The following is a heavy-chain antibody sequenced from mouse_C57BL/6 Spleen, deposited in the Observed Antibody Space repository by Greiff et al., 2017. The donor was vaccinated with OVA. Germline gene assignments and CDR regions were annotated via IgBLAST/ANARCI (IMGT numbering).Heavy chain of an antibody. V-gene: IGHV14-2*01. Sequence: EVMLVESGAELVKPGASVKLSCTASGFNIKDYYMHWVKQRTEQGLEWIGRIDPEDGETKYDPKFQGKATITADTSSNTAYLQHSSLTSEDTAVYYCARMEGTWYFDVWGTGTTVTVSS. CDR2: IDPEDGET. CDR1: GFNIKDYY. CDR3: ARMEGTWYFDV. J-gene: IGHJ1*03. D-gene: IGHD3-3*01.